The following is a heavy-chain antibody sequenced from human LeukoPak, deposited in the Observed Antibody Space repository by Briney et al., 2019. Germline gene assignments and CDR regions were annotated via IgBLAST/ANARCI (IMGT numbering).Heavy chain of an antibody. D-gene: IGHD7-27*01. CDR2: IGSGGYT. CDR3: AKKLPGASYYFDF. V-gene: IGHV3-23*01. CDR1: GFTLSNYD. Sequence: GGSLRLSCIASGFTLSNYDMTWVRQTPGKGLEYVSSIGSGGYTFYAGSVKGRFSIPRDISQNTVCLQMNSLRAEDTAMYFCAKKLPGASYYFDFWGQGTLVTVSS. J-gene: IGHJ4*02.